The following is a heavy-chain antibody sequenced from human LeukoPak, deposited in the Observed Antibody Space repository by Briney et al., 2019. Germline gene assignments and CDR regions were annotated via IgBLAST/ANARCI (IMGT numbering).Heavy chain of an antibody. CDR2: ISGSGGST. V-gene: IGHV3-23*01. D-gene: IGHD1-26*01. J-gene: IGHJ3*02. CDR3: ARDIGSLDAFDI. Sequence: PGGSLRLSCAASGFTFSSYAMSWVRQAPGKGLEWVSAISGSGGSTYYADSVKGRLTISRDNSKNTLYLQMNSLRAEDTAVYYCARDIGSLDAFDIWGQGTMVTVSS. CDR1: GFTFSSYA.